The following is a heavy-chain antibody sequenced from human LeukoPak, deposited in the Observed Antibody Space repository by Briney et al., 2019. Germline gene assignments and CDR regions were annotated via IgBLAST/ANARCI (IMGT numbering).Heavy chain of an antibody. D-gene: IGHD3-10*01. CDR1: GYTFTSYD. V-gene: IGHV1-8*01. CDR3: ARGSMVRGVSRKGVFDY. CDR2: MNLNSGNT. Sequence: VASVKVSCKASGYTFTSYDINWVRQATGQGLEWMGWMNLNSGNTGYAQKFQGRVTMTRNTSISTAYMELSSLRSEDTAVYYCARGSMVRGVSRKGVFDYWGQGTLVTVSS. J-gene: IGHJ4*02.